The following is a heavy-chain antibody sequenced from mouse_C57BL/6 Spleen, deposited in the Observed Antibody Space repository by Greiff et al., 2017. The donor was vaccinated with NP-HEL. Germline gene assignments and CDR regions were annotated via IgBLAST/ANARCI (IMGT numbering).Heavy chain of an antibody. Sequence: EVQLQQSGPELVKPGASVKIPCKASGYTFTDYNMDWVKQSHGKSLEWIGDINPNNGGTNYNQKFKGKATLTVDKSSSTAYMELRSLTSEDTAVYYCAREVELSSFDYWGQGTTLTVSS. CDR3: AREVELSSFDY. V-gene: IGHV1-18*01. J-gene: IGHJ2*01. CDR1: GYTFTDYN. D-gene: IGHD4-1*01. CDR2: INPNNGGT.